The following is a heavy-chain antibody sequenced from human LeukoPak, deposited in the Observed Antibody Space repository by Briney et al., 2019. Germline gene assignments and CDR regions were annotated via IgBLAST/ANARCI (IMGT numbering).Heavy chain of an antibody. V-gene: IGHV1-18*01. J-gene: IGHJ6*02. Sequence: ASVKVSCKASGYTFTSYGISWVRQAPGQGLEWMGWISAYNGNTNYAQKLQGRVTMTRDTSTSTVYMELSSLRSEDTAVYYCARDSPQVMDVWGQGTTVTVSS. CDR3: ARDSPQVMDV. CDR2: ISAYNGNT. CDR1: GYTFTSYG.